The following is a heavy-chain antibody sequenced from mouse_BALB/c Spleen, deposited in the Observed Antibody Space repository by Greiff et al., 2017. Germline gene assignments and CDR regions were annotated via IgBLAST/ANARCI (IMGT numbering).Heavy chain of an antibody. V-gene: IGHV5-12-2*01. J-gene: IGHJ2*01. D-gene: IGHD4-1*01. CDR2: ISNGGGST. CDR3: ARHELGFDY. CDR1: GFTFSSYT. Sequence: EVKLVESGGGLVQPGGSLKLSCAASGFTFSSYTMSWVRQTPEKRLEWVAYISNGGGSTYYPDTVKGRFTISRDNAKNTLYLQMSSLKSEDTAMYYCARHELGFDYWGQGTTLTVSS.